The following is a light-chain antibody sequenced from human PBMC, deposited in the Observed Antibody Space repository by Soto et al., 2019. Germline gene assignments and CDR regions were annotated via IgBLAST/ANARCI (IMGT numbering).Light chain of an antibody. Sequence: DIQLTQSPSFLSASVGDRVTMTCRASQGIRSYLAWYQQRPGKAPELLIYGASTLRPGGASRFSGSGSGTGFTLTISSLQPEDFATYFCQQLNTFPPFFTFGPGTKVDIK. CDR3: QQLNTFPPFFT. CDR2: GAS. J-gene: IGKJ3*01. CDR1: QGIRSY. V-gene: IGKV1-9*01.